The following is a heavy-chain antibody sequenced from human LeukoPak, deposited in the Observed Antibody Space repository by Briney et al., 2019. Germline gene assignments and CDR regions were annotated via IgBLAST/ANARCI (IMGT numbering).Heavy chain of an antibody. Sequence: SETLSLTCPVSGGSVSSSRHYWGWIRQPPGKGLEWIGSIYYTGSTYYKPSLKSRVTISVDVSKNQISLKLSSVTAADTAVYYCARGLSPGNWGQGTLVTVSS. D-gene: IGHD3-10*01. CDR1: GGSVSSSRHY. CDR2: IYYTGST. CDR3: ARGLSPGN. J-gene: IGHJ4*02. V-gene: IGHV4-39*01.